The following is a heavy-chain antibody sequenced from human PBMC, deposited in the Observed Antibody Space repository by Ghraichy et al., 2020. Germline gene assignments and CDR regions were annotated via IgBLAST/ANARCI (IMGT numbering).Heavy chain of an antibody. CDR2: ISSSSSYI. J-gene: IGHJ5*02. D-gene: IGHD1/OR15-1a*01. V-gene: IGHV3-21*01. CDR1: GFTFSSYS. Sequence: GGSLRLSCAASGFTFSSYSMNWVRQAPGKGLEWVSSISSSSSYIYYADSVKGRFTISRDNAKNSLYLQMNSLRAEDTAVYYCARDFVLGGWNSIDPWGQGTLVTVSS. CDR3: ARDFVLGGWNSIDP.